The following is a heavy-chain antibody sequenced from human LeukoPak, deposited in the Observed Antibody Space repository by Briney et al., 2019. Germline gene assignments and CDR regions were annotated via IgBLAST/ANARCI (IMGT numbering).Heavy chain of an antibody. D-gene: IGHD3-22*01. CDR2: INWNGGST. CDR1: GFTLDDYG. V-gene: IGHV3-20*04. CDR3: ARGLIYDSSGYEGIGYDY. J-gene: IGHJ4*02. Sequence: PGGSLRLSCAASGFTLDDYGMSWVRQAPGKGLEWVSGINWNGGSTGYADSVKGRFTISRDNAKNSLYLQMNSLRAEGTALYYCARGLIYDSSGYEGIGYDYWGQGTLVTVSS.